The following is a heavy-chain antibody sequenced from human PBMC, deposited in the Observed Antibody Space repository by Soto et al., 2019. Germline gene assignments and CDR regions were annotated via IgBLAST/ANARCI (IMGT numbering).Heavy chain of an antibody. Sequence: PSETLSLTCAVYGGSFSGYYWSWIRQPPGKGLEWIGEINHSGSTNYNPSLKSRVTISVDTSKNHFSLKLSSVTAADTAVCYCASTIVVVPADGLTNWFDPWGQGTLVTVSS. CDR1: GGSFSGYY. CDR2: INHSGST. CDR3: ASTIVVVPADGLTNWFDP. D-gene: IGHD2-2*01. V-gene: IGHV4-34*01. J-gene: IGHJ5*02.